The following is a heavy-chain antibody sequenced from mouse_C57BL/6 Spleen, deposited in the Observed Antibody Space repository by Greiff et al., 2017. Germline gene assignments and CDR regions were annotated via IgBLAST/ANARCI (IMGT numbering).Heavy chain of an antibody. CDR1: GYTFTSYW. CDR2: IDPSDSYT. D-gene: IGHD1-1*01. Sequence: QVQLQQPGAELVKPGASVKLSCKASGYTFTSYWMQWVKQRPGQGLEWIGDIDPSDSYTNYNQKFKGKATLTVDTSSSTAYMQLSILTSEDSAVYYCARYYYYGSGDAMDYWGQGTSVTVSS. J-gene: IGHJ4*01. CDR3: ARYYYYGSGDAMDY. V-gene: IGHV1-50*01.